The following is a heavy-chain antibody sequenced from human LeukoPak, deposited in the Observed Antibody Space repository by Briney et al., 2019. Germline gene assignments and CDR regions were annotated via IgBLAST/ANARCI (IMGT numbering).Heavy chain of an antibody. CDR1: GFTFSSSD. V-gene: IGHV3-23*05. CDR3: AKTIVGATSPENYFDY. J-gene: IGHJ4*02. D-gene: IGHD1-26*01. CDR2: IRHSDSNT. Sequence: PGGSLRLSCAASGFTFSSSDMSWVRQAPGSGLEWVSSIRHSDSNTYYADSVKGRFTISRDSSKNTLYLQMNSLRAEDTAVYYCAKTIVGATSPENYFDYWGQGTLVTVSS.